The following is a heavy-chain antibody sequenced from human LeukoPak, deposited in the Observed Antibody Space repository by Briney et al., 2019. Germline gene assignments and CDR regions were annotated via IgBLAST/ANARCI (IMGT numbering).Heavy chain of an antibody. Sequence: PSETLSLTCTVSGGSISGYYWSWLRQPPGKGLEWIGFIHYSGITNYNPSLKSRVTISLDMSKNQFSLRLTSATTADTAVYYCAKRPVVATFDYWGQGTLVTVSS. CDR1: GGSISGYY. D-gene: IGHD2-15*01. V-gene: IGHV4-59*01. J-gene: IGHJ4*02. CDR2: IHYSGIT. CDR3: AKRPVVATFDY.